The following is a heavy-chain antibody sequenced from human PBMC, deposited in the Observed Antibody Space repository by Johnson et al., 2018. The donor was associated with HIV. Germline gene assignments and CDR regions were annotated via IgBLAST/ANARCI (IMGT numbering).Heavy chain of an antibody. Sequence: VQLVESGGEVVRPGGSLRISCVASGFKLYEYDVSWVRQVPGKGLEWVSGINWSGGGTASADSVKGRFTVSSANAKNSLYLKMNSLRAEDTAVYYCARDPFPRFYAFDIWGQGTMVTVST. V-gene: IGHV3-20*04. CDR1: GFKLYEYD. CDR2: INWSGGGT. CDR3: ARDPFPRFYAFDI. J-gene: IGHJ3*02.